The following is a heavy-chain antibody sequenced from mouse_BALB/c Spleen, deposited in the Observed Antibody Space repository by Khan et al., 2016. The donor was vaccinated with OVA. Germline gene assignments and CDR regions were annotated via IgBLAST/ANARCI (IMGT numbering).Heavy chain of an antibody. D-gene: IGHD2-1*01. V-gene: IGHV14-1*02. J-gene: IGHJ3*01. CDR3: ARRGYGNDWFAY. CDR2: IDPENGNT. CDR1: GFHIKDYC. Sequence: VQLKQSGAELVRPGALVKLSCKASGFHIKDYCMHWVKQRPEQGLEWIGWIDPENGNTIYAPKFQGKASIPADTSSNTAYLQLRSLTSEDTAVFFCARRGYGNDWFAYWGQGTLVTVSA.